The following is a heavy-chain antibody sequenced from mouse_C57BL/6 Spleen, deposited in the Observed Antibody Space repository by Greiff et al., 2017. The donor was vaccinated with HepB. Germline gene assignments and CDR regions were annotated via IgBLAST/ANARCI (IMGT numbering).Heavy chain of an antibody. Sequence: EVKVVESEGGLVQPGSSMKLSCTASGFTFSDYYMAWVRQVPEKGLEWVANINYDGSSTYYLDSLKSRFIISRDNAKNILYLQMSSLKSEDTATYYCARDDYGSSGFAYWGQGTLVTVSA. CDR2: INYDGSST. CDR1: GFTFSDYY. CDR3: ARDDYGSSGFAY. D-gene: IGHD1-1*01. V-gene: IGHV5-16*01. J-gene: IGHJ3*01.